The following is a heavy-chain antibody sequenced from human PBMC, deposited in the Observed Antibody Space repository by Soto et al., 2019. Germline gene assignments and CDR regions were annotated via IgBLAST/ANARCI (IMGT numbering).Heavy chain of an antibody. Sequence: EVQLVESGGGLVQPGRSLRLSCAASGFTFDDYAMHWVRQAPGKDLEWVSGISWNSGSIGYADSVKGRFTISRDNAKNSLYLQMNSLRAEDTALYYCAKSAAYDFWSGSPPYGMDVWGQGTTVTVSS. V-gene: IGHV3-9*01. J-gene: IGHJ6*02. D-gene: IGHD3-3*01. CDR3: AKSAAYDFWSGSPPYGMDV. CDR2: ISWNSGSI. CDR1: GFTFDDYA.